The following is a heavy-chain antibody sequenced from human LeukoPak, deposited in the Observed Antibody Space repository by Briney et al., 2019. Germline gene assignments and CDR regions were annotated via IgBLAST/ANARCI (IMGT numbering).Heavy chain of an antibody. V-gene: IGHV2-70*17. CDR3: ARISHLGGRSNFDY. Sequence: SGPALVEPTQTLTLTCTFSGFSLSTSGMCVSWIRQPPVKALEWLVRIDWDDDKFYSTSLRTRLTISKDTSKNQVVLTMTNVDPVDTATYYCARISHLGGRSNFDYWGQGTLVTVSS. D-gene: IGHD6-19*01. CDR2: IDWDDDK. J-gene: IGHJ4*02. CDR1: GFSLSTSGMC.